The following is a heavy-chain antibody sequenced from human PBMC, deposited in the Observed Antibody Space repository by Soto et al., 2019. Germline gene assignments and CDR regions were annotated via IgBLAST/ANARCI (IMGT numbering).Heavy chain of an antibody. J-gene: IGHJ6*02. CDR3: ARVSGSYYYGMDV. V-gene: IGHV4-4*02. CDR2: IYHSGST. D-gene: IGHD1-26*01. Sequence: QVQLQESGPGLVKPSGTLSLTCAVSGGSISSSNWWSWVRQPPGKGLERIGEIYHSGSTNYNPSPKCRVAIPVDKAKNHFSLKLSSVTAADTAVYYCARVSGSYYYGMDVWGQGTTVTVSS. CDR1: GGSISSSNW.